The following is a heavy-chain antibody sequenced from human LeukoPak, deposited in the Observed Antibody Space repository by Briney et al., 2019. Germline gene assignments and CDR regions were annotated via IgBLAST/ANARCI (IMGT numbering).Heavy chain of an antibody. V-gene: IGHV3-23*01. Sequence: GGSLRLSCAAAGFDFNSHSMNWVRQAPGKGLEWVSAISKSGDSTFYADSVKGRFTISRDNSQNTLYVQMNSLRAEDTAVYYCAKDQGYSSAWYSRDGFDMWGQGTMVTVSS. CDR2: ISKSGDST. J-gene: IGHJ3*02. D-gene: IGHD6-19*01. CDR3: AKDQGYSSAWYSRDGFDM. CDR1: GFDFNSHS.